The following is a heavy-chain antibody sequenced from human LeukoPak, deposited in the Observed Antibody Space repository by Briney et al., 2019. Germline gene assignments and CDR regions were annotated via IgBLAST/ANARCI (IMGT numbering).Heavy chain of an antibody. Sequence: SETLSLTCAVYGGSFSGYYWSWIRQPPGKGLEWIGYIHYNGITNYNPSLKTRVTMSLDTSKNQVSLNLNSVTAADTAVYYCARHISSGGTYAHFDYWGQGTLVTVSS. D-gene: IGHD1-26*01. CDR2: IHYNGIT. V-gene: IGHV4-59*08. J-gene: IGHJ4*02. CDR1: GGSFSGYY. CDR3: ARHISSGGTYAHFDY.